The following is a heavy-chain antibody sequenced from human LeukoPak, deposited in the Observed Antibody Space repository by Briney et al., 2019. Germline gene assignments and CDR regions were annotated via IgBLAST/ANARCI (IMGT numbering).Heavy chain of an antibody. V-gene: IGHV3-23*01. CDR2: ISGSGGST. CDR1: GFTFSSYA. Sequence: QAGGSLRLSCAASGFTFSSYAMSWVRQAPGKGLEWVSAISGSGGSTYYADSVKGRFTISRDNSKNTLYLQMNSLRAEDTAVYYCAKGRKDYDFWSGYSPRYFDYWGQGTLVTVSS. D-gene: IGHD3-3*01. CDR3: AKGRKDYDFWSGYSPRYFDY. J-gene: IGHJ4*02.